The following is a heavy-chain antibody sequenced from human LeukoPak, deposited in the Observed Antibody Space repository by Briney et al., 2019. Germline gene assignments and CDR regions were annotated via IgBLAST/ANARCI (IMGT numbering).Heavy chain of an antibody. V-gene: IGHV3-21*01. J-gene: IGHJ5*02. CDR1: GFTFSSYS. Sequence: GGSLRLSCAASGFTFSSYSMNWVRQAPGKGLEWVSSISSSSSYIYYADSVKGRFTISGDNAKNSLYLQMNSLRAEDTAVYYCARDPTIFGVPLGWFDPWGQGTLVTVSS. D-gene: IGHD3-3*01. CDR3: ARDPTIFGVPLGWFDP. CDR2: ISSSSSYI.